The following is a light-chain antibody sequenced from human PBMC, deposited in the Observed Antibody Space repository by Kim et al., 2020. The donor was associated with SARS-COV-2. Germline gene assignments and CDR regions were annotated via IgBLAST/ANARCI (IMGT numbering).Light chain of an antibody. J-gene: IGKJ2*01. Sequence: SASVGDRVTITCQASEDISKSLNWYQQKPGKAPKVLIYDASSLETGVSSRFSGSGSGTDFTFTISSLQPEDIATYYCQHYYNLPYTFGQGTKLEIK. CDR1: EDISKS. CDR2: DAS. V-gene: IGKV1-33*01. CDR3: QHYYNLPYT.